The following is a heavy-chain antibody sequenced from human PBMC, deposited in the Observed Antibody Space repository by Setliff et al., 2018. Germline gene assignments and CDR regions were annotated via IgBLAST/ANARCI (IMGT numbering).Heavy chain of an antibody. D-gene: IGHD5-12*01. J-gene: IGHJ6*04. CDR2: ISTSGNT. V-gene: IGHV4-4*07. CDR1: GGSIINSYY. Sequence: SSETLSLTCTLSGGSIINSYYWSWIRQPAGKGLDWIGRISTSGNTNYNPSLKSRVTVSLATSKNQFSLKLTSITAADTAVYYCARDQWVRFPPLFFSYSMDVWGEGTTVTVSS. CDR3: ARDQWVRFPPLFFSYSMDV.